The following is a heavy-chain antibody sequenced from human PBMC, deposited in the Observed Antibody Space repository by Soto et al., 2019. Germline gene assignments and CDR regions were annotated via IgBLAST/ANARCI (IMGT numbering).Heavy chain of an antibody. V-gene: IGHV3-15*07. J-gene: IGHJ6*02. Sequence: GGSLRLSCAASGFTFSNAWMNWVRQAPGKGLDWVGRIKSKTDGGTTDYAAPVKGRFTISRDDSKNTLYLQMNSLKTEDTAVYYCARESGSGWYFFHYGMDVWGQGTKVTVSS. CDR2: IKSKTDGGTT. D-gene: IGHD6-19*01. CDR3: ARESGSGWYFFHYGMDV. CDR1: GFTFSNAW.